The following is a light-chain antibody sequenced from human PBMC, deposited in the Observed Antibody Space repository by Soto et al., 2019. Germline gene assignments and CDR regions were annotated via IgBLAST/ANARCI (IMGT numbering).Light chain of an antibody. Sequence: DIQMTQSPSTLSASVGDRVTITCRASQSISSWLAWYQQKPGKAPKLLIYKASSLESGVPSRFSGSGSETEFTLTISSLQPDDFATYYCQQYNSYSRNTFGQGTKLEIK. CDR1: QSISSW. CDR2: KAS. J-gene: IGKJ2*01. CDR3: QQYNSYSRNT. V-gene: IGKV1-5*03.